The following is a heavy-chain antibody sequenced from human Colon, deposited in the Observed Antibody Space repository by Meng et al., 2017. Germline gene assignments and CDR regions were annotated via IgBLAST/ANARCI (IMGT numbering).Heavy chain of an antibody. Sequence: GGPLRLSCAASGLTVSSNYMSWVRQAPGKGLEWLSIIHSGGTTYYADSVKGRFTISRDNSKNTVHLQMNSLRTEDTAVYYCARDPGYGDPRDYWGQGTLVTVSS. D-gene: IGHD4-17*01. J-gene: IGHJ4*02. CDR2: IHSGGTT. CDR3: ARDPGYGDPRDY. V-gene: IGHV3-66*02. CDR1: GLTVSSNY.